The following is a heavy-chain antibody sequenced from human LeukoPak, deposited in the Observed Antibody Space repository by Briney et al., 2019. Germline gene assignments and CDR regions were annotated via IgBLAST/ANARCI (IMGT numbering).Heavy chain of an antibody. CDR1: GFTFSSYA. V-gene: IGHV3-66*01. CDR3: ARDGKWELPFDY. CDR2: IYSGGST. D-gene: IGHD1-26*01. Sequence: GSLRLSCAASGFTFSSYAMSWVRQAPGKGLEWVSIIYSGGSTFYADSVKGRFTISRDKSKNTLYLQMNSLRAEDTAVYYCARDGKWELPFDYWGQGTLVTVSS. J-gene: IGHJ4*02.